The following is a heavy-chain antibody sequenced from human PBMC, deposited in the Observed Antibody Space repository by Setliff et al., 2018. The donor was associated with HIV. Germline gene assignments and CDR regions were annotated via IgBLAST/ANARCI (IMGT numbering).Heavy chain of an antibody. J-gene: IGHJ5*02. CDR3: VRGYRSAWNSWFDA. CDR1: GDTFTGHA. Sequence: SVKVSCKASGDTFTGHAIVWVRQAPGQGLEWMGGIIPITGTIHFAQKFQGRVTMTRDTSTSTVYMDLSSLRADDTAVYYCVRGYRSAWNSWFDAWGQGTRVTVSS. CDR2: IIPITGTI. V-gene: IGHV1-69*05. D-gene: IGHD6-19*01.